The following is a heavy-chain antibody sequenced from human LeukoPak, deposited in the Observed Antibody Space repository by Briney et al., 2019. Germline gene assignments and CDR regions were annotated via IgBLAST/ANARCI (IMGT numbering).Heavy chain of an antibody. CDR3: ARGPWDTAMLNYYYYMDV. CDR1: GYTFTSYD. V-gene: IGHV1-8*01. J-gene: IGHJ6*03. D-gene: IGHD5-18*01. Sequence: GASVKVSCKASGYTFTSYDINLVRQATGQGLEWMGWMNPNSGNTGYAQKFQGRVTMTRNTSISTAYMELSSLRSEDTAVYYCARGPWDTAMLNYYYYMDVWRKGTTVTVSS. CDR2: MNPNSGNT.